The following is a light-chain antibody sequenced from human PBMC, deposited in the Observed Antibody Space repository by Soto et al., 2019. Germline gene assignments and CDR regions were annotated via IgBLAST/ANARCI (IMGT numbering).Light chain of an antibody. CDR1: QSVNY. CDR3: HQFGNSMWT. CDR2: GAS. J-gene: IGKJ1*01. V-gene: IGKV3-20*01. Sequence: VLTQSPGTLSLSPGERATLSCRASQSVNYLTWYQQKLGQAPRLLIYGASTRAAGIPERFSGSGSGTDFALTISRLEPEDFAVYYCHQFGNSMWTFGQGTKVEIK.